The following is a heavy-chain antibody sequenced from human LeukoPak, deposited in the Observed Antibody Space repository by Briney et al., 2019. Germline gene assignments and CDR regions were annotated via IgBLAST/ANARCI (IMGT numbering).Heavy chain of an antibody. CDR1: GFTLSSYW. J-gene: IGHJ3*02. D-gene: IGHD3-3*01. Sequence: PGGTLRLSCAASGFTLSSYWMDWVRQVPGKGLLWVSRINPDGSFTSYADRVKGRFTISRDNSKNTLYLQMNSLRAEDTAIYYCTKGVVLTIFGMAWHAFDIWGQGTMVTVS. CDR3: TKGVVLTIFGMAWHAFDI. V-gene: IGHV3-74*01. CDR2: INPDGSFT.